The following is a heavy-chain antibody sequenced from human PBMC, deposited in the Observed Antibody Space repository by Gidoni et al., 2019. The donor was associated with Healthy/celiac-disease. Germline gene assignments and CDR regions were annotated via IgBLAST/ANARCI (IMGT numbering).Heavy chain of an antibody. D-gene: IGHD3-16*01. CDR1: GGSFSGYY. CDR2: INHSGST. CDR3: ARGWYPLVVGAKTVVPRPRARWAFDY. Sequence: QVQLQQWGAGLLKPSETLSLTCAVYGGSFSGYYWRWLHQPPGKGLEWIGEINHSGSTNYNPSLKSRVTISVDTSKNQFSLKLSSVTAADTAVYYCARGWYPLVVGAKTVVPRPRARWAFDYWGQGTLVTVSS. J-gene: IGHJ4*02. V-gene: IGHV4-34*01.